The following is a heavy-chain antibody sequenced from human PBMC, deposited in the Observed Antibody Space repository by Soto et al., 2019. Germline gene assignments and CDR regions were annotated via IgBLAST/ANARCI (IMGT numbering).Heavy chain of an antibody. Sequence: SETLSLTCAVYRGALSGYSWNWIRQPPGKGLEWIGEINYSEDTNPTYNPSLKRRVTISADRTNNQLFLRLTSVTAADTAIYYCARDHDYVWGSHRNWLGLWGQGTPVTVFS. CDR1: RGALSGYS. CDR3: ARDHDYVWGSHRNWLGL. J-gene: IGHJ5*02. V-gene: IGHV4-34*01. D-gene: IGHD3-16*01. CDR2: INYSEDT.